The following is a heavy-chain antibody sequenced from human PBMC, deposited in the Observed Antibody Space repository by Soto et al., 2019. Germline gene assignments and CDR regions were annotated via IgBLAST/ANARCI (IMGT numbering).Heavy chain of an antibody. CDR1: GGSISSSSYY. CDR3: ARHSAARAPYYYYYGMDV. D-gene: IGHD6-6*01. Sequence: LSLTCTVSGGSISSSSYYWGWIRQPPGKGLEWIGSIYYSGSTYYNPSLKSRVTISVDTSKNQFSLKLSSVTAADTAVYYCARHSAARAPYYYYYGMDVWGQGTTVTVSS. V-gene: IGHV4-39*01. J-gene: IGHJ6*02. CDR2: IYYSGST.